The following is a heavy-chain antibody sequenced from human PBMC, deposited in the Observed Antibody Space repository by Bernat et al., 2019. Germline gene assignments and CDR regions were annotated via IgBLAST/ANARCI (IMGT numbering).Heavy chain of an antibody. Sequence: QVQLVQSGAEVKKPGASVKVSCKASGYTFTSYDINWVRQAPGQGLEWMGGIIPIFGTANYAQKFQGRVTITADESTSTAYMELSSLRSEDTAVYYCARRRDTVSYYFDYWGQGTLVTVSS. V-gene: IGHV1-69*01. D-gene: IGHD4-17*01. CDR2: IIPIFGTA. J-gene: IGHJ4*02. CDR3: ARRRDTVSYYFDY. CDR1: GYTFTSYD.